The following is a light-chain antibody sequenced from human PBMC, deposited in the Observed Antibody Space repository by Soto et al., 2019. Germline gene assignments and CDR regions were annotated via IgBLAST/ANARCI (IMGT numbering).Light chain of an antibody. V-gene: IGKV1-39*01. CDR1: QNISRY. CDR2: AAS. CDR3: QQSHGSPYN. J-gene: IGKJ2*01. Sequence: DIPMTQSPSSLSASVGDRVTITCRASQNISRYLNWYQKKPGKAPKFLIYAASTLHSGVPSRFSGSGFGTDFTLTISSLQPEDFATYSCQQSHGSPYNFGQGTKLEIK.